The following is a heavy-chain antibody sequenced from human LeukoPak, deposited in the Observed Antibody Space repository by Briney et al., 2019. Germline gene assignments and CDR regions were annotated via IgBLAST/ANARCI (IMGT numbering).Heavy chain of an antibody. J-gene: IGHJ4*02. CDR1: GFTFDDYG. CDR2: INWNGGST. D-gene: IGHD3-22*01. CDR3: ARERYYYDSSGSYYFDY. Sequence: GGSLRLSCAASGFTFDDYGMSWVRQAPGKGLEWVSGINWNGGSTGYADSVKGRFTISRDNAKSSLYLQMNSLRAEDTALYYCARERYYYDSSGSYYFDYWGQGTLVTVSS. V-gene: IGHV3-20*04.